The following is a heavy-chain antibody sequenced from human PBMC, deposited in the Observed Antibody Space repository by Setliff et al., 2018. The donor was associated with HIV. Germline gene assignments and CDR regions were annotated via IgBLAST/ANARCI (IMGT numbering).Heavy chain of an antibody. V-gene: IGHV1-69*13. CDR1: GGSFSSFA. J-gene: IGHJ4*02. D-gene: IGHD5-12*01. CDR2: IIPMFGTT. Sequence: SVKVSCKVSGGSFSSFAISWVRQAPGHGLEWMGVIIPMFGTTNYAQKLQGRVTLSADESTSTAYMQLSSLTSEDTAVYYCARGRWLQSFDYWGQGTLVTVSS. CDR3: ARGRWLQSFDY.